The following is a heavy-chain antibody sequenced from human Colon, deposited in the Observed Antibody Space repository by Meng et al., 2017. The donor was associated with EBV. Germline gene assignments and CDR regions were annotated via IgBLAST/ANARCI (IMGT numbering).Heavy chain of an antibody. CDR1: GVSISSNIR. D-gene: IGHD2-21*01. V-gene: IGHV4-4*02. CDR2: VYHTGST. Sequence: QVQLQESGPGLVKPSGTLSLTCGVSGVSISSNIRWTWVRQPPGKGLEWIGEVYHTGSTKYNPSLKSRLTISVDKSKNQFSLNLTSVTAADTAVYYCARVWQSLTAFFDSWGQGTLVTVSS. J-gene: IGHJ4*02. CDR3: ARVWQSLTAFFDS.